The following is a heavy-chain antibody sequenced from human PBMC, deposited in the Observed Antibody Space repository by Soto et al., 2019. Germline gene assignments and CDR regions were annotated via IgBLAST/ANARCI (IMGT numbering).Heavy chain of an antibody. D-gene: IGHD1-26*01. CDR1: FTFSMYS. J-gene: IGHJ5*02. V-gene: IGHV3-21*06. Sequence: EVQVVESGGGLVNPGGSLRLSCSFTFSMYSMNWVRQAPGKGLEWVASISSGGTYIKYADSVKGRFTISRDNAKNSVSLQMNSLKVEDTAVYYCTRDQGGSYDSWFDPWGQGTQVIVSS. CDR2: ISSGGTYI. CDR3: TRDQGGSYDSWFDP.